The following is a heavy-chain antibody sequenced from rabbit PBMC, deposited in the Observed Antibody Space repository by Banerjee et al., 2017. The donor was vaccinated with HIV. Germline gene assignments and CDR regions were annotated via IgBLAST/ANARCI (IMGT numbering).Heavy chain of an antibody. V-gene: IGHV1S45*01. CDR1: GFDFSSYH. CDR3: ARDLAGVIGWNFNL. D-gene: IGHD4-1*01. CDR2: INSSSGNT. Sequence: QEQLEESGGGLVTPGGTLTLTCTASGFDFSSYHMGWVRQAPGKGLEWIACINSSSGNTVYATWAKGRFTISKTSSTTVTLQMTSLTAADTATYFCARDLAGVIGWNFNLWGQGTLVTVS. J-gene: IGHJ4*01.